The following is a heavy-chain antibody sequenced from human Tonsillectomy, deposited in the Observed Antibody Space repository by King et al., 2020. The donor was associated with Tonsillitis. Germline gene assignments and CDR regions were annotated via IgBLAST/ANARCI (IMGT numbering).Heavy chain of an antibody. V-gene: IGHV3-21*01. J-gene: IGHJ4*02. D-gene: IGHD3-10*01. CDR2: MNSGSTSI. Sequence: VQLVESGGGLVKPGGSLRLSCAASGFTFSTYSMNWVRQAPGKRLEWVSCMNSGSTSIYYADSVKGRFTMSRDNAKNSLYLQMNSLRAEDTAVYYCAGEGEGSGSYSLFDYWGQGTLVTVSS. CDR1: GFTFSTYS. CDR3: AGEGEGSGSYSLFDY.